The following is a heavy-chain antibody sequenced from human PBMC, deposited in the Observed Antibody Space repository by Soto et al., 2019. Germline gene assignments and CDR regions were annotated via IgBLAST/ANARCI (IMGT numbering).Heavy chain of an antibody. CDR1: GFSFSGYW. V-gene: IGHV3-7*03. J-gene: IGHJ5*02. Sequence: EIQLMQSGGGLARPGGSLRLSCAASGFSFSGYWMSWVRQAPGKGPEWVANIKEDGTEQHYVDSVKGRFTISRDNSENSLFLQMNNLRAEDSAIYYCAITTPTVSYWFDPWGPGTQVTVSS. CDR2: IKEDGTEQ. D-gene: IGHD4-4*01. CDR3: AITTPTVSYWFDP.